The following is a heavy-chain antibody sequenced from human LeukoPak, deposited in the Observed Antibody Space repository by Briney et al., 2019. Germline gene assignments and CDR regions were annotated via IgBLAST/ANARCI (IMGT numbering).Heavy chain of an antibody. D-gene: IGHD6-13*01. CDR3: AKQSAGSAAWYSLHYDF. Sequence: PGGSLRLSCAASGFTFSSYTMTWVRQVPGRGLEWVSSVDGGGGGTYYADSVKGRFTISRDNSKDTLYLQMNGLRAEDTAVYFCAKQSAGSAAWYSLHYDFWGQGTLVTVSS. CDR1: GFTFSSYT. CDR2: VDGGGGGT. V-gene: IGHV3-23*01. J-gene: IGHJ4*02.